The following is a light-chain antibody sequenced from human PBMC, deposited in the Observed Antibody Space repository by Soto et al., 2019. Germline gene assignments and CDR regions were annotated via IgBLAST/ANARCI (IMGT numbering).Light chain of an antibody. CDR3: CSYAGSSSYV. V-gene: IGLV2-11*01. CDR2: DVR. Sequence: QSVLTQPRSVSGSPGQSVTISCTGTSSDVGAYNYVSWYQQHPGKAPKLMIYDVRKRPSGVPDRFSGSKSGHTASLTISGLQAEDEADYHCCSYAGSSSYVFGTGTKVTVL. J-gene: IGLJ1*01. CDR1: SSDVGAYNY.